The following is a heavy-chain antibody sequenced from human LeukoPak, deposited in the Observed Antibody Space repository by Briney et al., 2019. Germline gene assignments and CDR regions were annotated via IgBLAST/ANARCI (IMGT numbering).Heavy chain of an antibody. J-gene: IGHJ4*02. CDR2: INKDGRTT. CDR3: AGIAVGWYNFNY. Sequence: GGSLRLSCAASGFTFSSHWMHWVRQVPGKGLVWVSRINKDGRTTNYADSVKGRFTISRDNAKNTLYLQMNSLRAEDTAVYYCAGIAVGWYNFNYWGQGTLVTVSS. V-gene: IGHV3-74*01. CDR1: GFTFSSHW. D-gene: IGHD6-19*01.